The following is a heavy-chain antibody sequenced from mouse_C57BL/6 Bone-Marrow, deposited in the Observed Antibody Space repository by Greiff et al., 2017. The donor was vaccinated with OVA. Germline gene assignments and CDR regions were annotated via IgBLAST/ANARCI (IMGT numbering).Heavy chain of an antibody. CDR2: IWTGGGT. Sequence: VQLQQSGPGLVAPSQSLSITCTVSGFSLTSYAISWVRQPPGKGLEWLGVIWTGGGTNYNSALKSRLSISKDNSKSQVFLKMNSLQTDDTARYYCARKRVTPHYYAMDYWGQGTSVTVSS. J-gene: IGHJ4*01. CDR3: ARKRVTPHYYAMDY. D-gene: IGHD2-1*01. V-gene: IGHV2-9-1*01. CDR1: GFSLTSYA.